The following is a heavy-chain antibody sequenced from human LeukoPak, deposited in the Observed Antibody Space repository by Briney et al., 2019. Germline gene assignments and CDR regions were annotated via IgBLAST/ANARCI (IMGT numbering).Heavy chain of an antibody. Sequence: ASVKVSCKASGYTFTSYGISWVGQAPGQGLEWMGWISAYNGNTNYAQKLQGRVTMTTDTSTSTAYMELRSLRSEDTAVYYCARSPVLRFLEWFGWFDPWGQGTLVTVSS. CDR1: GYTFTSYG. D-gene: IGHD3-3*01. CDR2: ISAYNGNT. CDR3: ARSPVLRFLEWFGWFDP. V-gene: IGHV1-18*01. J-gene: IGHJ5*02.